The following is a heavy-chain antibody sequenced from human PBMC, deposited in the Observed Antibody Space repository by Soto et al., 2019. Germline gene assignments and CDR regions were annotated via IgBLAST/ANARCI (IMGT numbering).Heavy chain of an antibody. V-gene: IGHV3-48*03. Sequence: EVQLVESGGGLVQPGGSLRLSCAASGFTFSSYGMNWVRQAPGKGLEWVSYISSSGSTIYYADSVKGRFTISRDNAKNSLYLQMNSLRAEDTAVYYSARSGYYGGNYFDYWGQGTLVTVSS. CDR1: GFTFSSYG. J-gene: IGHJ4*02. D-gene: IGHD4-17*01. CDR3: ARSGYYGGNYFDY. CDR2: ISSSGSTI.